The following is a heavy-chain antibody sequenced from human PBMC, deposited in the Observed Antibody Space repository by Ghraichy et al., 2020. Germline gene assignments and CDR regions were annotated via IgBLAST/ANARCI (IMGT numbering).Heavy chain of an antibody. V-gene: IGHV4-59*01. D-gene: IGHD3-22*01. CDR2: IYYSGST. CDR3: ARVRGGSTVYYDKSGRGYYFDY. CDR1: GGSISSYY. Sequence: SETLSLTCTVSGGSISSYYWSWIRQPPGKGLEWIGYIYYSGSTNYNPSLKSRVTISVDTSKNQFSLKLSSVTAADTAVYYCARVRGGSTVYYDKSGRGYYFDYWGQGTLVTVSS. J-gene: IGHJ4*02.